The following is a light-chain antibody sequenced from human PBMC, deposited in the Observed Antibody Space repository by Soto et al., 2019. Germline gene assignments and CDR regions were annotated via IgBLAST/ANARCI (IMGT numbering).Light chain of an antibody. Sequence: AIRMTQSPSSFSASTGDRVTTTCRASQSISRYLDWYEQKPGKAPKLLNYASSTLQSGVPSRFSRSGSVTEFPLTISCMQSEDFATYYCRLYYIYPRYTFGRGTKL. CDR1: QSISRY. CDR2: ASS. CDR3: RLYYIYPRYT. J-gene: IGKJ2*01. V-gene: IGKV1-8*01.